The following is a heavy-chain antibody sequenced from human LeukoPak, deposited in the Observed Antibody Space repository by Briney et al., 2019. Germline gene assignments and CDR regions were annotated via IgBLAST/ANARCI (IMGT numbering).Heavy chain of an antibody. Sequence: SQTLSLTCTVSGGSISSGSYYWSWIRQPAGKGLEWIGRIYTSGSTNYNPSLKSRVTISVDTSKNQFSLKLSSVTAADTAVYYCAVWRYSSSAGWFDPWGQGTLVTVSS. CDR2: IYTSGST. V-gene: IGHV4-61*02. D-gene: IGHD6-6*01. J-gene: IGHJ5*02. CDR1: GGSISSGSYY. CDR3: AVWRYSSSAGWFDP.